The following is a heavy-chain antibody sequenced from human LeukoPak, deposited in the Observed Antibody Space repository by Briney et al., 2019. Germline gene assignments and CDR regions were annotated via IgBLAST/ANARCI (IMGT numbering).Heavy chain of an antibody. D-gene: IGHD1-26*01. Sequence: ASVKVSCKASGYTFTGYYMHWVRQAPGQGLEWMGWINANSGGTNYAQKFQGRVTMTRDTSISTAYMELSRLRSDDTAVYYCARGSIVGATFGYFDYWGQGTLVTVSS. CDR1: GYTFTGYY. V-gene: IGHV1-2*02. J-gene: IGHJ4*02. CDR3: ARGSIVGATFGYFDY. CDR2: INANSGGT.